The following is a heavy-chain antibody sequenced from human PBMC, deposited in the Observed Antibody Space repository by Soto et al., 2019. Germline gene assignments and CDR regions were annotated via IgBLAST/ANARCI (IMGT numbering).Heavy chain of an antibody. D-gene: IGHD6-19*01. V-gene: IGHV4-39*01. CDR1: DGSISSSSYY. Sequence: PSECLSLTCTVSDGSISSSSYYWGWIRQPPGKGLEWIGSIYYSGSTYYNPSLKSRVTISVDTSKNQFSLKLSSVTAADTAVYYCARWSIAVAGYYFDYWGQGTLVTVA. J-gene: IGHJ4*02. CDR3: ARWSIAVAGYYFDY. CDR2: IYYSGST.